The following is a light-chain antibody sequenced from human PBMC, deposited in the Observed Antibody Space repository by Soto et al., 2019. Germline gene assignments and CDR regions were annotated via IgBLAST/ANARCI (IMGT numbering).Light chain of an antibody. CDR1: QSISSN. CDR3: HQYNKWPPYT. V-gene: IGKV3-15*01. Sequence: EIVMTQSPANLSVSPGERATLSCRASQSISSNLAWYQQKPGQGPRLLIYGASTRATGIPARFSGSGSGTEFTLTMSSLESEDFAVYYGHQYNKWPPYTFGQGTKLEIK. J-gene: IGKJ2*01. CDR2: GAS.